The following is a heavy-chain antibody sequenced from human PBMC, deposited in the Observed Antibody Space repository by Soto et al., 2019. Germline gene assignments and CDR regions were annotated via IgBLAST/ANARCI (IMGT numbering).Heavy chain of an antibody. CDR1: GFIFSNYG. CDR2: ISYDGSRK. V-gene: IGHV3-30*18. CDR3: AKDIHPGRDTYHYGADY. D-gene: IGHD5-12*01. J-gene: IGHJ4*02. Sequence: QVQLVESGGGVVQPGTSLTLSCSASGFIFSNYGRHGVGQPPGKGLEWVSIISYDGSRKHYIDSVKGRFTISRDNSKNTLDLQMNSLRAEDTAVYYCAKDIHPGRDTYHYGADYWGQGTLVAVSS.